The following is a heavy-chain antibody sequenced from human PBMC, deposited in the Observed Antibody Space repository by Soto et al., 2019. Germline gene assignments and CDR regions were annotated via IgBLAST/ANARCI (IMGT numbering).Heavy chain of an antibody. D-gene: IGHD6-19*01. J-gene: IGHJ4*02. V-gene: IGHV3-33*01. CDR2: IWDDGSNK. CDR3: ASVIAVAGHYFDY. CDR1: GFTFSSYG. Sequence: QVQLVESGGGVVQPGRSLRLSCAASGFTFSSYGMHWVRQAPGKGLEWEEVIWDDGSNKYYVDSVKGRFTISRDNSKNTLYLQMNSLRAEDTDVYYCASVIAVAGHYFDYWGQGTLVTVSS.